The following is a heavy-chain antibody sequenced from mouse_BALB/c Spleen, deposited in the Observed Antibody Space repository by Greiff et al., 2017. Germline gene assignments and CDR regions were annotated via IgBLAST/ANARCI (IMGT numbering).Heavy chain of an antibody. J-gene: IGHJ4*01. CDR3: ARLGYGNYDYAMDY. Sequence: DVMLVESGGGLVKPGGSLKLSCAASGFTFSSYTMSWVRQTPEKRLEWVAYISNGGGSTYYPDTVKGRFTISRDNAKNTLYLQMSSLKSEDTAMYYCARLGYGNYDYAMDYWGQGTSVTVSS. CDR1: GFTFSSYT. CDR2: ISNGGGST. V-gene: IGHV5-12-2*01. D-gene: IGHD2-10*02.